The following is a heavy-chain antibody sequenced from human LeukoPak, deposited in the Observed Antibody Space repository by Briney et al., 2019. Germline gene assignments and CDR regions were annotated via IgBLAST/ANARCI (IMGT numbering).Heavy chain of an antibody. CDR3: ARGAVAARDNWFAP. V-gene: IGHV1-18*01. CDR1: GYTFTSYG. D-gene: IGHD6-19*01. Sequence: ASVKVSCKASGYTFTSYGISWVRQAPGQGLEWMGWISAYNGNTNYVQKRQGGVTMTTDTSTSTAYMELRSLRSDDTAVYYCARGAVAARDNWFAPWGQGTLVPVSS. CDR2: ISAYNGNT. J-gene: IGHJ5*02.